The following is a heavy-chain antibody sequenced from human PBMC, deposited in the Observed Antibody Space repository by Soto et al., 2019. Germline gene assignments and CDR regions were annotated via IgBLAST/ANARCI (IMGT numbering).Heavy chain of an antibody. CDR3: AREPHYYDSSGPRGARDAFDI. D-gene: IGHD3-22*01. V-gene: IGHV1-2*04. CDR1: GYTFTGYY. CDR2: INPNSGGT. J-gene: IGHJ3*02. Sequence: GASVKVSCKASGYTFTGYYMHWVRQAPGQGLEWMGWINPNSGGTNYAQKFQGWVTMTRDTSISTAYMELSRLRSDDTAVYYCAREPHYYDSSGPRGARDAFDIWGQGTMVTVSS.